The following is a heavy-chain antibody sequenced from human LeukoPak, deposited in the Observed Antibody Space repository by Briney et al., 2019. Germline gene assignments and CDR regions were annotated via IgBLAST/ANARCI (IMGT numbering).Heavy chain of an antibody. CDR1: GVSCSGYY. V-gene: IGHV4-34*01. Sequence: PSETLSLTCAGYGVSCSGYYWRWIRQPPGKGLEGIGEINHSGSTNYNPSLNSRVTISVDTSKNQFSLKLSSVTAADTAVYYCAREGPLHYYDSSGYYYWGQGTLVTVSS. D-gene: IGHD3-22*01. J-gene: IGHJ4*02. CDR3: AREGPLHYYDSSGYYY. CDR2: INHSGST.